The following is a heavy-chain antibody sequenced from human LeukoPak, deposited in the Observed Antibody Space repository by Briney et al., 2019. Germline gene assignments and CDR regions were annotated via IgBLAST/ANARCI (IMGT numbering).Heavy chain of an antibody. CDR3: ANLRGSVPAADPYYYMDV. D-gene: IGHD2-2*01. CDR1: GFTFSSYS. J-gene: IGHJ6*03. V-gene: IGHV3-21*04. Sequence: PGGSLRLFCAASGFTFSSYSLNWVRQAPGKGLEWVSSISSSSTYIYYADSVKGRFTISRDNAKNSLYLQVNSLRAEDTAVYYCANLRGSVPAADPYYYMDVWGKGTTVTVSS. CDR2: ISSSSTYI.